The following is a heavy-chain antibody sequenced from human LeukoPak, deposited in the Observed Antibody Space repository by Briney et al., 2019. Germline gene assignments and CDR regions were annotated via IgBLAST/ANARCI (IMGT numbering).Heavy chain of an antibody. CDR3: AREWN. CDR2: IKDDGSEI. CDR1: GFTFRTDW. J-gene: IGHJ4*02. Sequence: GGSLRLSCVASGFTFRTDWMSWVREAPGKGPEWVASIKDDGSEIYYVDSVRGRFTISRDNAKNSLYLQMNSLRAEDTAVYYCAREWNWGQGSLVTVSS. V-gene: IGHV3-7*01.